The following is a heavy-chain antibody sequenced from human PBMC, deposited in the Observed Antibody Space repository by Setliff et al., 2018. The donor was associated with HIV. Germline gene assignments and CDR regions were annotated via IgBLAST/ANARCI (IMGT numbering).Heavy chain of an antibody. CDR2: INAGNGDT. Sequence: ASVKVSCKASGYAFTNYAMHWVRQAPGQRLKWMGWINAGNGDTKYSQKFQGRVTFTWDTSASTAYMELSSLRSEDTALYYCARDSGDRSSGWSFYYGMDVWGQGTTVTVSS. V-gene: IGHV1-3*01. CDR1: GYAFTNYA. J-gene: IGHJ6*02. D-gene: IGHD6-19*01. CDR3: ARDSGDRSSGWSFYYGMDV.